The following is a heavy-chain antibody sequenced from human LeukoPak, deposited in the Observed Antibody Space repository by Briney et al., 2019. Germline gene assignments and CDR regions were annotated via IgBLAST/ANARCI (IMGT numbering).Heavy chain of an antibody. Sequence: GGSLRLSCAASGFTFSAYWMSWVRQGPGKGLDWVASINPDGSGTRYVDSVRGRFTISRDNAQNSLYMHMNSLSAEDTAVYYCVRLFGGVTTFDYWGQGTLMTVSS. CDR1: GFTFSAYW. CDR3: VRLFGGVTTFDY. D-gene: IGHD4-17*01. V-gene: IGHV3-7*01. J-gene: IGHJ4*02. CDR2: INPDGSGT.